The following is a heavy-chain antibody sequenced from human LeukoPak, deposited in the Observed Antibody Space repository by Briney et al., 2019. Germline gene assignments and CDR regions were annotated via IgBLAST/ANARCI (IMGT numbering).Heavy chain of an antibody. V-gene: IGHV3-11*01. CDR1: GFTFSDYY. Sequence: PGGSLRLSCAASGFTFSDYYMSWIRQAPGKGLEWVSYISSSGSTIYYADSVKGRFTISRDNAKNSLYLQMNSLRAEDTAVYYCARGVRTRTTVTTFYYGMGVWGQGTTVTVSS. CDR3: ARGVRTRTTVTTFYYGMGV. CDR2: ISSSGSTI. D-gene: IGHD4-17*01. J-gene: IGHJ6*02.